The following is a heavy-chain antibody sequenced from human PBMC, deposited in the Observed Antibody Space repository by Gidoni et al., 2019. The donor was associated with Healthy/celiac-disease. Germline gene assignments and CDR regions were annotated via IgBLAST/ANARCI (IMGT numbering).Heavy chain of an antibody. CDR2: IYTSGST. D-gene: IGHD4-17*01. Sequence: QVQLQESGPGLVTPSQTLSLTCTVSGGSISSGSYYWSWIRQPAGKGLEWIGRIYTSGSTNYNPSLKSRVTISVDTSKNQCSLKLSSVTAADTAVYYCASNDYDYYYYGMDVWGQGTTVTVSS. CDR1: GGSISSGSYY. J-gene: IGHJ6*02. V-gene: IGHV4-61*02. CDR3: ASNDYDYYYYGMDV.